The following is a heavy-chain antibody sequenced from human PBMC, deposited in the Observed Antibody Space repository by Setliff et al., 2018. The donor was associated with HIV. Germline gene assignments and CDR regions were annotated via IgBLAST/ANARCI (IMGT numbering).Heavy chain of an antibody. J-gene: IGHJ3*02. Sequence: PGGSLRLSCAASGFTFSSYWMSWVRQAPGKGLEWVANIKQDGSEKYYVDSVKGRFTISRDNTKNSLYPQMDSLRAEDTTVYYCAKDGDYRNWDYDAFDIWGQGTMVTVSS. D-gene: IGHD1-7*01. CDR1: GFTFSSYW. CDR3: AKDGDYRNWDYDAFDI. CDR2: IKQDGSEK. V-gene: IGHV3-7*01.